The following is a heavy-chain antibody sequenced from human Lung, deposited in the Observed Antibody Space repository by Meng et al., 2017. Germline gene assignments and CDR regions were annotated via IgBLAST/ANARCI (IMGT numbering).Heavy chain of an antibody. CDR3: ARGLLRHIGGNWFDP. CDR2: MNPNSGNT. Sequence: QAEVVQAGAEVKKPGAPVKVSFKASGYTVTSYDINWVRQATGQGLEWMGWMNPNSGNTGYAQKFQGRVTMTRNTSISTAYMELSSLRSEDTAVYYCARGLLRHIGGNWFDPWGQGTLVTVSS. D-gene: IGHD3-16*01. J-gene: IGHJ5*02. V-gene: IGHV1-8*01. CDR1: GYTVTSYD.